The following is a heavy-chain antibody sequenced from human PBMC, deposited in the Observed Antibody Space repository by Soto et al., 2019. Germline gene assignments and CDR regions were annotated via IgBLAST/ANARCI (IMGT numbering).Heavy chain of an antibody. CDR3: AEGRYSGYDLGWNGY. J-gene: IGHJ4*02. D-gene: IGHD5-12*01. V-gene: IGHV3-30*18. CDR1: GFTFSNYG. CDR2: ISYDGSNQ. Sequence: QVQLVESGGGVVQPGRSLRLSCAASGFTFSNYGMHWVHQAPGKGLEWVAVISYDGSNQYYADSVKGRFTISRDNSKNTLYLQMNSLRAEDTAVFYCAEGRYSGYDLGWNGYWGQGTLVTVSS.